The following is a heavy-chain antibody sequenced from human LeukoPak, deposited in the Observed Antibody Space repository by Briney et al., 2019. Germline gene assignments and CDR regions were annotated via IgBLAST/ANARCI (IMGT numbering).Heavy chain of an antibody. J-gene: IGHJ5*02. CDR1: GYTFTDYY. CDR3: ARVDCTGGTCSRFDP. D-gene: IGHD2-8*02. CDR2: INPNTDGT. V-gene: IGHV1-2*02. Sequence: ASVKVSCKTSGYTFTDYYIHWVRQAPGQGLEWMGWINPNTDGTSYAPKFHGRVTMTRDTSTSTAHMSLSRLRSDDTALYYCARVDCTGGTCSRFDPWGQGTLVTVSS.